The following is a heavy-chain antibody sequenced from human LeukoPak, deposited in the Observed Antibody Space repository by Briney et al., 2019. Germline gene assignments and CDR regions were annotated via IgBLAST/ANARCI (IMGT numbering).Heavy chain of an antibody. CDR1: GGSISSYY. CDR3: ARSHYDYVWGSYRRQGPPDY. D-gene: IGHD3-16*02. CDR2: IYYSGST. V-gene: IGHV4-59*12. Sequence: SETLSLTCTVSGGSISSYYWSWIRQPPGKGLEWIGYIYYSGSTNYNPSLKSRVTMSVDTSKNQFSLKLSSVIAADTAVYYCARSHYDYVWGSYRRQGPPDYWGQGTLVTVSS. J-gene: IGHJ4*02.